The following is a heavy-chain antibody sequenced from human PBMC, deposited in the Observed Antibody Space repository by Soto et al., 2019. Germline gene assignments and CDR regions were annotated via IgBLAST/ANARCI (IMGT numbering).Heavy chain of an antibody. CDR2: INHSEST. D-gene: IGHD2-15*01. J-gene: IGHJ4*02. V-gene: IGHV4-34*01. CDR3: ARGKTYCTGGSCYEHFDY. Sequence: SETLSLTCAVYGGSFSGYYWSWIRQPPGKGLEWIGKINHSESTSYNPSLKSRVTISVDTSKNQFSLKLSSVTAADTAVYYCARGKTYCTGGSCYEHFDYWGQGTLVTVSS. CDR1: GGSFSGYY.